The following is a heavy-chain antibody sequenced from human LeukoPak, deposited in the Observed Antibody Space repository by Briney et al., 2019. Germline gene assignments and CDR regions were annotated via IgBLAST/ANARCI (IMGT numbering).Heavy chain of an antibody. Sequence: ASVKVSCKASGYTLTGYYMHWVRQAPRQGLEWMGWINPNSGDTNYAQKFQGRVTMTRDTSISTAYMELSRLRSDDTAVYYCARGYYGDYKYYYYMDVWGKGTTVTVSS. CDR3: ARGYYGDYKYYYYMDV. J-gene: IGHJ6*03. CDR1: GYTLTGYY. V-gene: IGHV1-2*02. D-gene: IGHD4-17*01. CDR2: INPNSGDT.